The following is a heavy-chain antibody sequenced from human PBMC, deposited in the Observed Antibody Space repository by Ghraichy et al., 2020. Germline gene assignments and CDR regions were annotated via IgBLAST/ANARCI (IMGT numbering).Heavy chain of an antibody. D-gene: IGHD2-21*01. Sequence: GVLRLSCAASGFTFSSYAMSWVRQAPGKGLEWGSAVSGSGGSTYYADSAKGRSTISRDNSKNTLYLQMNSLRAEDTAVYYCAPTASSCGCVPRLGPLDYWGQGTLVTVSS. CDR3: APTASSCGCVPRLGPLDY. V-gene: IGHV3-23*01. CDR2: VSGSGGST. CDR1: GFTFSSYA. J-gene: IGHJ4*02.